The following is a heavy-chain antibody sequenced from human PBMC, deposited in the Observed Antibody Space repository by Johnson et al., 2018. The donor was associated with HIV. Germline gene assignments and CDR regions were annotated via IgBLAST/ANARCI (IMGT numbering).Heavy chain of an antibody. Sequence: DLVQPGGSLRLSCVGSGFTFNTNWMHWVRQAPGTGLVWVSRINSDGSSTSYADSVKGRFTISRDNAKNTLYLQMNSLRAEDTALYYCAKGVGATTNDAFDIWGQGTMVTVSS. CDR3: AKGVGATTNDAFDI. V-gene: IGHV3-74*01. D-gene: IGHD1-26*01. J-gene: IGHJ3*02. CDR2: INSDGSST. CDR1: GFTFNTNW.